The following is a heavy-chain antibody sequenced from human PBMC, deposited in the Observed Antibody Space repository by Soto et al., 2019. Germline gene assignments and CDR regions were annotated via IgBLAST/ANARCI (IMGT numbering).Heavy chain of an antibody. Sequence: PGESRKISCNGSGYIFANDWIAWVRQMPGKGLEWMGIIFPGDSDTRYSPSFQGQVTISADKSINTAYLQWSSLKASDTAVYYCARRVAAHPYFDFWGQGALVTVSS. V-gene: IGHV5-51*01. J-gene: IGHJ4*02. CDR3: ARRVAAHPYFDF. CDR2: IFPGDSDT. CDR1: GYIFANDW. D-gene: IGHD6-6*01.